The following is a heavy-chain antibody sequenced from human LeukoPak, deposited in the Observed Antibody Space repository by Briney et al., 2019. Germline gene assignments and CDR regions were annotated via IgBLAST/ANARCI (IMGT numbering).Heavy chain of an antibody. D-gene: IGHD3-16*01. CDR2: IYYSGSVST. Sequence: SETLSLTCTVSGGSISSNNYYWGWIRQPPGKGLEWVGSIYYSGSVSTYYDPSLKSRVTISVDTSKNQFSLKLSSVTAADTAVYYCARGLTFGHYYDYWGQGTLVTVSS. CDR1: GGSISSNNYY. J-gene: IGHJ4*02. CDR3: ARGLTFGHYYDY. V-gene: IGHV4-39*01.